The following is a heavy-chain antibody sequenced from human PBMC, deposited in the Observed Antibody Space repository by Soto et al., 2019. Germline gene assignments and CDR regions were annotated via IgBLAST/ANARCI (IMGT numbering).Heavy chain of an antibody. CDR2: ITSSATTI. J-gene: IGHJ6*02. CDR3: ASDLFPTFATEDYFYYGMDV. D-gene: IGHD3-10*02. V-gene: IGHV3-11*01. Sequence: GGSLRLSCAGSGFALSDYYMNWIRQAPGKGLEWVAYITSSATTIFYADSVKGRFTISRDNAKNSLYLQMSSLTAADTAVYYCASDLFPTFATEDYFYYGMDVWGQGTTVTVSS. CDR1: GFALSDYY.